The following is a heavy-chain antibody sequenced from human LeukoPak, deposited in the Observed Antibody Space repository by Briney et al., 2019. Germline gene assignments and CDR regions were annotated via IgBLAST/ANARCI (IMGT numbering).Heavy chain of an antibody. CDR1: GGSISSSSYY. D-gene: IGHD5-18*01. Sequence: SETLSLTCTVSGGSISSSSYYWGWIRQPPGKGLEWIGSIYYSGSTYYNPSLKSRVTISVDTSKNQFSLKLSSVTAADTAVYYCARVNSYRLHFDYWGQGTLVTVSS. J-gene: IGHJ4*02. V-gene: IGHV4-39*07. CDR3: ARVNSYRLHFDY. CDR2: IYYSGST.